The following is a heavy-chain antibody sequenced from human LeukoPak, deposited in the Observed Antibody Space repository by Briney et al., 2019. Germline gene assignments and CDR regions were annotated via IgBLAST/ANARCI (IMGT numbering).Heavy chain of an antibody. Sequence: ASVKVSCKASGYIFTRYGISWVRQAPGQGLEWVGWISAHYGNTNYAQKFQDRVTMTTDTSTNTAYMELRSLRPDDTAVYYCARDFYHGHCSRRSSFLLDYWGERSLVTVSS. D-gene: IGHD2-2*01. J-gene: IGHJ4*02. CDR2: ISAHYGNT. CDR3: ARDFYHGHCSRRSSFLLDY. CDR1: GYIFTRYG. V-gene: IGHV1-18*04.